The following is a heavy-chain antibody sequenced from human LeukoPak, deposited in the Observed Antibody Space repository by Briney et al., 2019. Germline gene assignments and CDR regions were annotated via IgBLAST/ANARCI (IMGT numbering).Heavy chain of an antibody. D-gene: IGHD3-9*01. V-gene: IGHV3-21*01. CDR2: TSSSSYI. CDR1: GFTFSSYS. CDR3: ARVSLRYFDWLSDAYDAFDI. J-gene: IGHJ3*02. Sequence: GGSLRLSCAASGFTFSSYSMNWVRQAPGKGLEWVSSTSSSSYIYYADSVKGRFTISRDNAKNSLYLQMNSLRAEDTAVYYCARVSLRYFDWLSDAYDAFDIWGQGTMVTVSS.